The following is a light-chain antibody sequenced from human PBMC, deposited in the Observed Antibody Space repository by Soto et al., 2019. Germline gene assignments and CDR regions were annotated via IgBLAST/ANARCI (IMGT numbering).Light chain of an antibody. V-gene: IGLV2-8*01. J-gene: IGLJ1*01. CDR2: EVT. Sequence: QSALTQPPSASGSPGQSVTIPCTGTSSDVGGYDHVSWYQQHPGKAPKLMIYEVTKRPAGVPDRFSGSKSGNTASLTVSGLQAEDEADYYCSSYTSSSTPYVFGTGTKLTVL. CDR1: SSDVGGYDH. CDR3: SSYTSSSTPYV.